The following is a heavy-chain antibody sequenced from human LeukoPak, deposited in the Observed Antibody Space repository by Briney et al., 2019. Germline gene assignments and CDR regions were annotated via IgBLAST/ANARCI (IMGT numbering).Heavy chain of an antibody. V-gene: IGHV3-30-3*01. CDR1: GFTFSSYA. CDR3: ARALQLWLNLVTHDAFDI. CDR2: ISYDGSNK. D-gene: IGHD5-18*01. Sequence: GGSLRLSCAASGFTFSSYAMHWVRQAPGKGLEWVAVISYDGSNKYYADSVKGRFTISRDNSKNTLYLQMNSLRAEDTAVYYCARALQLWLNLVTHDAFDIWGQGTMVTVSS. J-gene: IGHJ3*02.